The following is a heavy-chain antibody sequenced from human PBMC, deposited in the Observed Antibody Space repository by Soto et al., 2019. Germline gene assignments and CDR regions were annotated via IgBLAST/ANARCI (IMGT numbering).Heavy chain of an antibody. V-gene: IGHV3-30*18. Sequence: PGGSLRLSCAASGFTFSSYGMHWVRQAPGKGLEWVAVISYDGSNKYYADSVKGRFTISIDNSKNTLYLQMNSLRAEDTAVYYCAKSPGVPLKSVPGYWGQGTLVTVSS. J-gene: IGHJ4*02. CDR2: ISYDGSNK. CDR1: GFTFSSYG. CDR3: AKSPGVPLKSVPGY. D-gene: IGHD2-8*01.